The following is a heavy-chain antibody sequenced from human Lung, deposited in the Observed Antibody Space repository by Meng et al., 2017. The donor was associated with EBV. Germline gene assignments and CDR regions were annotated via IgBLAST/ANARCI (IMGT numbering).Heavy chain of an antibody. D-gene: IGHD2-15*01. Sequence: VQLVQSGTWVKRPGASVQVACKASGYTFSSYGFTWVRQAPGQGLEWLGWISTYNDNPKYAQKVQGRVTMTADTSTSTAYMELRSLTSDDTAVYYCARDLGVVVAANRGRYFDLWGRGTLVTVSS. V-gene: IGHV1-18*01. CDR1: GYTFSSYG. CDR3: ARDLGVVVAANRGRYFDL. J-gene: IGHJ2*01. CDR2: ISTYNDNP.